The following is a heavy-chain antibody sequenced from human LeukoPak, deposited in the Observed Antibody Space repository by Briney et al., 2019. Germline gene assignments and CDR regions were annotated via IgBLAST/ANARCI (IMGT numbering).Heavy chain of an antibody. CDR3: ARRYYYNLGSFPFDF. Sequence: SETLSLTCAVSGGPFSGYFWSWIRQPPGKGLEWIGEIHNSGTTNYNPSLNSRVTISEDTPKNQFYLNLSSVTAADTAVYYCARRYYYNLGSFPFDFWAQGTLVTVSS. J-gene: IGHJ4*02. CDR2: IHNSGTT. CDR1: GGPFSGYF. D-gene: IGHD3-10*01. V-gene: IGHV4-34*01.